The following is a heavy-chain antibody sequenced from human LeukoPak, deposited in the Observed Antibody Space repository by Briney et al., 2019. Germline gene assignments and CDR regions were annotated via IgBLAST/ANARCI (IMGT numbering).Heavy chain of an antibody. CDR3: ARNYDYVWGSYPREDY. D-gene: IGHD3-16*02. CDR1: GFTFSGNG. Sequence: GGSLRLSCAASGFTFSGNGMHWVRQAPGKGLEWVSSISSSSSYIYYADSVKGRFTISRDNAKISLYLQMNSLRAEDTAVYYCARNYDYVWGSYPREDYWGQGTLVAVSS. J-gene: IGHJ4*02. CDR2: ISSSSSYI. V-gene: IGHV3-21*04.